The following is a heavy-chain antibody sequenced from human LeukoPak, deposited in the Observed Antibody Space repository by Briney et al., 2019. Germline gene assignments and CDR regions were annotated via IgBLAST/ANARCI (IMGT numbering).Heavy chain of an antibody. V-gene: IGHV3-30*04. Sequence: PGGSLRLSCAASGFTFSSYAMHWVRQAPGKGLGWMAFISYDGSNKYFADSVKGRFTISRDNSKNTLYLQMNSLRAEDTAIYYCAKDQQSISYSPWGQGTLVTVSS. CDR3: AKDQQSISYSP. D-gene: IGHD4-11*01. J-gene: IGHJ5*02. CDR2: ISYDGSNK. CDR1: GFTFSSYA.